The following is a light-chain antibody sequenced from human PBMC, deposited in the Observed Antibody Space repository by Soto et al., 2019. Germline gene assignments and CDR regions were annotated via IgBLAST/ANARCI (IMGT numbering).Light chain of an antibody. CDR2: GAS. Sequence: EIVMTQSPATLSVSPGERATLSCRASQSVSSNLAWYQQKPGQDPRLIIYGASTRATGIPARFSGSGSGTEFTLTISSLQSEDFAVYYCQQYNNWPPLTFGGGTKVEIK. J-gene: IGKJ4*01. CDR1: QSVSSN. CDR3: QQYNNWPPLT. V-gene: IGKV3-15*01.